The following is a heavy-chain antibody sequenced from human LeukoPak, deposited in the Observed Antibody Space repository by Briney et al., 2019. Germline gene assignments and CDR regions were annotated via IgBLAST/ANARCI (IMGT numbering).Heavy chain of an antibody. D-gene: IGHD3-10*01. V-gene: IGHV3-23*01. J-gene: IGHJ3*02. CDR3: AEDVCGYYCSLDM. CDR2: ISGVSETT. Sequence: PGGSLRLSGAASGFTFSTHAMSWVRQAPGKGLEWVSGISGVSETTYYADSVRGRFTISRDNSKSTIYLQMNSLRAEDTAVYYCAEDVCGYYCSLDMWGQGTMVTVSS. CDR1: GFTFSTHA.